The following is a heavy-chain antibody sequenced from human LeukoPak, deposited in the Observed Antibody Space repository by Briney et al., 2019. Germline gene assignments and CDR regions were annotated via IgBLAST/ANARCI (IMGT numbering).Heavy chain of an antibody. Sequence: SETLSLTCTVSGDSVSGYYGSWIRQPPGKGLEWIGYFYTSANTNYNPSLKSRVTMSVDTSKNQFSQKLSSVTAADTAVYYCARGLRDEERHYGYYYMDVWGKGTTVTVSS. CDR2: FYTSANT. CDR1: GDSVSGYY. D-gene: IGHD3-22*01. V-gene: IGHV4-4*09. J-gene: IGHJ6*03. CDR3: ARGLRDEERHYGYYYMDV.